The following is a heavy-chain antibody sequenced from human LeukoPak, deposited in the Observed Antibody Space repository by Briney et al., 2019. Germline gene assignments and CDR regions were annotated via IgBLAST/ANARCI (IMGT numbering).Heavy chain of an antibody. CDR1: GFTFSNYA. Sequence: GGSLRLSCAASGFTFSNYAMHWVRQAPGKGLEWVAVISYDGSNKYYADSVKGRFTISRDNSKNTLYLQMNSLRAEDTAVYYCAKESPRFDYWGQGTLVTVSS. CDR3: AKESPRFDY. J-gene: IGHJ4*02. V-gene: IGHV3-30-3*01. CDR2: ISYDGSNK.